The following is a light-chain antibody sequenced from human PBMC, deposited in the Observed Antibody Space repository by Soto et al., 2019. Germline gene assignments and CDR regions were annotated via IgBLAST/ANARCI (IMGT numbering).Light chain of an antibody. CDR3: ETWDSNTRV. V-gene: IGLV4-60*02. CDR2: LEDTGRN. CDR1: SGHSSYI. Sequence: QLVLTQSSSASASLGSSVKLTCTLSSGHSSYIIAWHQQQPGKAPRFLMKLEDTGRNNKGSGVPDRFSGSTSGADRYLTISNLQFEDEADYYCETWDSNTRVFGGGTKLTVL. J-gene: IGLJ3*02.